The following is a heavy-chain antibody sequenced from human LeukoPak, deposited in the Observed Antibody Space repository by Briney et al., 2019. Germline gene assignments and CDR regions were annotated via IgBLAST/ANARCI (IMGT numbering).Heavy chain of an antibody. CDR1: GGSISSYY. D-gene: IGHD6-13*01. J-gene: IGHJ4*02. CDR3: ARHELSSSWYPAFLDF. Sequence: PPDTLSLTCTVSGGSISSYYWSWIRQPPGKGLEWIGYIYYSGSTNYNPSLKSQVTISVDTSKNQFSLKLSSVTAADTAVYYCARHELSSSWYPAFLDFWGQGTLVTVSS. CDR2: IYYSGST. V-gene: IGHV4-59*07.